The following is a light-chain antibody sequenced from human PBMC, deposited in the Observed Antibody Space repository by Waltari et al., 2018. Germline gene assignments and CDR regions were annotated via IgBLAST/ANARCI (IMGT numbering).Light chain of an antibody. J-gene: IGLJ1*01. CDR1: DSDVGSYDF. V-gene: IGLV2-14*01. Sequence: QSALTQPASVSGSPGQSITISCSGTDSDVGSYDFVSWYQQHPGKAPHLIIYEVSNRPPGISNRFSASKHGNTASLTFCGLQAEDEADYYCSSYTTSSAPGVFGTGTRVTVL. CDR3: SSYTTSSAPGV. CDR2: EVS.